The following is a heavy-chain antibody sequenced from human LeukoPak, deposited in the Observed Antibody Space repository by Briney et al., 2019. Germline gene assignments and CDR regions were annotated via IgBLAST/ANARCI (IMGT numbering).Heavy chain of an antibody. J-gene: IGHJ4*02. CDR2: INPSGGST. CDR3: AREAGRSSWSGHTQYFDY. Sequence: ASVKVSCKASGYTFTSYYMHWVRQAPGQGLEWMGIINPSGGSTSYAQKFQGRVTTTRDTSTSTVYMELSSLRSEDTAVYYCAREAGRSSWSGHTQYFDYWGQGTLVTVSS. D-gene: IGHD6-13*01. V-gene: IGHV1-46*01. CDR1: GYTFTSYY.